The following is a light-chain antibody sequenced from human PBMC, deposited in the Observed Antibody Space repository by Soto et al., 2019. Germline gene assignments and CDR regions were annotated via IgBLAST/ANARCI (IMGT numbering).Light chain of an antibody. Sequence: EIVMPPSPAPLSVSPGERATLSCRASQSVSSNLAWYQQKPGQAPRLLIYGASTRATGIPARFSGSGSGTEFTLTISSLQAEDLAVYYCQQYNSWPPLTFGGGTKVEIK. CDR2: GAS. CDR1: QSVSSN. J-gene: IGKJ4*01. V-gene: IGKV3-15*01. CDR3: QQYNSWPPLT.